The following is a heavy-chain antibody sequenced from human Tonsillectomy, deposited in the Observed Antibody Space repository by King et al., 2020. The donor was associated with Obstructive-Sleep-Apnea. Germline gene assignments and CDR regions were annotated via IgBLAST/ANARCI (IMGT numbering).Heavy chain of an antibody. CDR1: GGSISSGGYY. Sequence: VQLQESGPGLVKPSQTLSLTCTVSGGSISSGGYYWSWIRQHPGKGLEWVGYIYYSGSTYYNPSLKSRVTISLDTSKNQFSLNLSSVTAADTAVYHCARDPTGVNWFDPWGQGTLVTVSS. CDR2: IYYSGST. D-gene: IGHD2-8*02. V-gene: IGHV4-31*03. CDR3: ARDPTGVNWFDP. J-gene: IGHJ5*02.